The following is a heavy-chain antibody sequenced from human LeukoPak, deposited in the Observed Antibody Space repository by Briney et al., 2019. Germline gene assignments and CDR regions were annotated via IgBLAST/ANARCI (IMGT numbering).Heavy chain of an antibody. CDR3: ARGNPDYGGNRLPWYFDL. CDR2: INQRGST. V-gene: IGHV4-34*01. Sequence: SETLSLTCAVYGGSFSGYYWSWIRQPPGKGLDLIVEINQRGSTNYNPSLKSRVTISVDTYKNQFYLKLSSVTAADTAVYYCARGNPDYGGNRLPWYFDLWGRGTLVTVSS. D-gene: IGHD4-23*01. J-gene: IGHJ2*01. CDR1: GGSFSGYY.